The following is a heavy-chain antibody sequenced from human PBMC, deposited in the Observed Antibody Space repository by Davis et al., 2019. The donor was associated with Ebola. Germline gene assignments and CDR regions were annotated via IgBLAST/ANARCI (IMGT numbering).Heavy chain of an antibody. J-gene: IGHJ5*02. CDR2: IYYSGST. CDR1: GGSFSGYY. V-gene: IGHV4-59*12. Sequence: SETLSLTCAVYGGSFSGYYWSWIRQPPGKGLEWIGYIYYSGSTNYNPSLKSRVTISVDTSKNQFSLKLSSVTAADTAVYYCARGSLYVWFDPWGQGTLVTVSS. CDR3: ARGSLYVWFDP. D-gene: IGHD3-16*01.